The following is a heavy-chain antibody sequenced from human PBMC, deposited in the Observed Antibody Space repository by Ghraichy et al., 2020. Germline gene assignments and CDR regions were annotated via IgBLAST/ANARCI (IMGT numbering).Heavy chain of an antibody. CDR3: ARDLAHKFSYYYYGMDV. D-gene: IGHD2/OR15-2a*01. V-gene: IGHV1-18*01. CDR1: GYTFTSYG. J-gene: IGHJ6*02. Sequence: ASVKVSCKASGYTFTSYGISWVRQAPGQGLEWMGWISAYNGNTNYAQKLQGRVTMTTDTSTSTAYMELRSLRSDDTAVYYCARDLAHKFSYYYYGMDVWGQGTTVTVSS. CDR2: ISAYNGNT.